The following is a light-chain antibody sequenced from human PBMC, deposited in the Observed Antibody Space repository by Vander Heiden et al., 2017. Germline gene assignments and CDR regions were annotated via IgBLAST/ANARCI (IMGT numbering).Light chain of an antibody. CDR3: QAWDTSTGVV. J-gene: IGLJ2*01. CDR2: QDN. CDR1: NLGAKN. V-gene: IGLV3-1*01. Sequence: SYDLTQAPSVSVSPGQTATITCSGDNLGAKNVCWYQQKPGQSPVLVIYQDNQRPSGIPERFSGSNSGNTAILTITGTQPLDESDYYCQAWDTSTGVVFGGGTKLTVL.